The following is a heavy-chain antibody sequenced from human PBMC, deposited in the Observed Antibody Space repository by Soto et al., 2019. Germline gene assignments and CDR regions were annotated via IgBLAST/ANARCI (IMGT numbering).Heavy chain of an antibody. CDR3: ARLESGWLVDS. CDR1: GGSISSYY. Sequence: SETLSLTCTVSGGSISSYYWSWIRQPPGKGLEWIGYIYYSGSTNYNPSLKSRVTISVDTSKNQFSLKLSSVTAADTAVYYCARLESGWLVDSWGQGTLVTVSS. V-gene: IGHV4-59*01. D-gene: IGHD6-19*01. CDR2: IYYSGST. J-gene: IGHJ5*01.